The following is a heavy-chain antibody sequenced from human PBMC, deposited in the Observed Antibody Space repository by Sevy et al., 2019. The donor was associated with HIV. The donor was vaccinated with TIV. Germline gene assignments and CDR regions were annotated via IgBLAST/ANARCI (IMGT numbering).Heavy chain of an antibody. CDR1: GFTFSSYV. CDR3: AKESYYDSSFGYFDY. CDR2: ISHDGSNK. V-gene: IGHV3-30*18. D-gene: IGHD3-22*01. J-gene: IGHJ4*02. Sequence: GGSLRLSCAASGFTFSSYVMHWVRQAPGKGLEWVAVISHDGSNKYYADSVKGRFTISRDNSKNTLYLQMNSLRAEDTAVYYCAKESYYDSSFGYFDYWGQGTLVTVSS.